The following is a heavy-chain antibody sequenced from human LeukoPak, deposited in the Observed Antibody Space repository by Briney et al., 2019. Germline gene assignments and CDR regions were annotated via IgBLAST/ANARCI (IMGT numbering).Heavy chain of an antibody. D-gene: IGHD3-3*01. CDR1: GFTFSSYS. V-gene: IGHV3-21*01. CDR2: ICSSSSYI. CDR3: ARDGITIFGVVTPDY. Sequence: GGSLRLSCAASGFTFSSYSMNWVRQAPGKGLEWVSSICSSSSYIYYADSVKGRFTISRDNAKNSLYLQMNSLRAEDTAVYYWARDGITIFGVVTPDYWGQETLVTVPS. J-gene: IGHJ4*02.